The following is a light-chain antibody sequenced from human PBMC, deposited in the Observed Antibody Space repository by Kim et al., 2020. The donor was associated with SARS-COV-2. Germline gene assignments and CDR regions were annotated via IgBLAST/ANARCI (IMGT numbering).Light chain of an antibody. Sequence: LCPGERAARSCRASQSVSIGYIAWYQQKPGQAPGLLIYGASGRAAGIPDRFSGSGSGTDFTLSISSLEPEDFAIYYCHQYGSSLRTFGQGTKLEIK. J-gene: IGKJ2*01. CDR2: GAS. V-gene: IGKV3-20*01. CDR3: HQYGSSLRT. CDR1: QSVSIGY.